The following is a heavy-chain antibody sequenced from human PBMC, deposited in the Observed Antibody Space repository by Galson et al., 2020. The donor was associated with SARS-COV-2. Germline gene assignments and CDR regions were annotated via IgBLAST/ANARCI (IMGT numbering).Heavy chain of an antibody. D-gene: IGHD2-15*01. Sequence: GESLKISCAASGFTFSDYYMSWVRQAPGKGLEWVSYISSSGSYTNYADSVKGRFTISRDNAKNSLYLRMNSLRGEDTALYFCARNGRDCSGGICYGAEYFQYWGQGTLVDGSS. CDR2: ISSSGSYT. V-gene: IGHV3-11*06. CDR3: ARNGRDCSGGICYGAEYFQY. CDR1: GFTFSDYY. J-gene: IGHJ1*01.